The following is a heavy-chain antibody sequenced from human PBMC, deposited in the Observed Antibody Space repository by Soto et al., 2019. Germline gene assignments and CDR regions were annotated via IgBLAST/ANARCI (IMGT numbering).Heavy chain of an antibody. CDR1: GGSFSGYY. CDR3: VRQKGFFDWSSHVTGPGGMDV. V-gene: IGHV4-34*01. CDR2: VHHSGTT. D-gene: IGHD3-9*01. J-gene: IGHJ6*02. Sequence: QVQLQQWGAGLLKPSETLSLTCAVNGGSFSGYYWNWIRQSAGKGLEWIGRVHHSGTTNYNPSLKSRLTTSLDTSKNRFSLQLNSVTAADTAMYYCVRQKGFFDWSSHVTGPGGMDVWGQGTSVTVSS.